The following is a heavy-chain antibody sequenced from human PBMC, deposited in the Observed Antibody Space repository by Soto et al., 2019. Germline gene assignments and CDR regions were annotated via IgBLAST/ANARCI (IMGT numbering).Heavy chain of an antibody. CDR2: IYYTGST. J-gene: IGHJ6*02. CDR3: ARHSYDSSGYYFALGLDV. CDR1: GGSIGSYY. V-gene: IGHV4-59*01. Sequence: LSLTCTVSGGSIGSYYWTWIRQPPGKGLEWIGHIYYTGSTNYNPSLKSRVTISIDTSENQFSLKLHSGTAADTAVYYCARHSYDSSGYYFALGLDVWGQGTTVTVSS. D-gene: IGHD3-22*01.